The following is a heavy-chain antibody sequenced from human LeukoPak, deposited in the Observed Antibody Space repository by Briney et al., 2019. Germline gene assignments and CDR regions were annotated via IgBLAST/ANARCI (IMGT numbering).Heavy chain of an antibody. V-gene: IGHV3-23*01. Sequence: PGGSLRLSCAASGFTFRSYAMSGVSQAPGKGLEWVSAISGSGGSTYYANSVKAQFPISRDNSKNTLYLQMNSVRAEDTAVYYCAKDSERVFCSGGSCYSGPFDYWGQGTLVTVSS. J-gene: IGHJ4*02. D-gene: IGHD2-15*01. CDR2: ISGSGGST. CDR3: AKDSERVFCSGGSCYSGPFDY. CDR1: GFTFRSYA.